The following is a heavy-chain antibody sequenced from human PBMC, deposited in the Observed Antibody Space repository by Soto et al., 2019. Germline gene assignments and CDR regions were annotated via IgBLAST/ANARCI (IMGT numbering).Heavy chain of an antibody. J-gene: IGHJ3*02. CDR2: IYPGDSDT. V-gene: IGHV5-51*01. Sequence: GASLKISRKGSGYSFSNYWIGWVRQMLGKGLEWMGIIYPGDSDTRYSPSFQGQVTISVDKSISTASLQWSSLKASATAMYYCSRGLERARNAAGSFDIWRRGTMGT. CDR3: SRGLERARNAAGSFDI. CDR1: GYSFSNYW. D-gene: IGHD1-26*01.